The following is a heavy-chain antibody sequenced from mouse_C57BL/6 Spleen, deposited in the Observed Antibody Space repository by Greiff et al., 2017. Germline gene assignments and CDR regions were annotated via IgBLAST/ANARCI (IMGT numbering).Heavy chain of an antibody. CDR2: IDPSDSYT. J-gene: IGHJ3*01. V-gene: IGHV1-59*01. Sequence: VQLQQPGAELVRPGTSVKLSCKASGYTFTSYWMHWVKQRPGQGLEWIGVIDPSDSYTNYNQKFKGKATLTVDTSSSTAYMQLSSLTSEDSAVYYCARCLNSNYEAWFAYWGQGTLVTVSA. D-gene: IGHD2-5*01. CDR1: GYTFTSYW. CDR3: ARCLNSNYEAWFAY.